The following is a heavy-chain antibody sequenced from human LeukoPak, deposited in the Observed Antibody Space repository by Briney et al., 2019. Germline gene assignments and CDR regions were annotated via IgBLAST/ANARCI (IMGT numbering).Heavy chain of an antibody. CDR2: IYPGGST. Sequence: PGGSLRLSCAASGFTVSSSYMTWVRQAPGKGLEWVSVIYPGGSTYYADSVKGRLTISRDNSKNTVYLQLDSLRAEDTAVFYCARDPLPLWGIDYYYMDVWGKGTTVTVSS. CDR3: ARDPLPLWGIDYYYMDV. D-gene: IGHD3-16*01. CDR1: GFTVSSSY. V-gene: IGHV3-53*01. J-gene: IGHJ6*03.